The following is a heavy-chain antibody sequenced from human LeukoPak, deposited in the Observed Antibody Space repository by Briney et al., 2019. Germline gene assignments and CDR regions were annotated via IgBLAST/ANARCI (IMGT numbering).Heavy chain of an antibody. J-gene: IGHJ4*02. CDR3: ARGYCSSTSCPKAYYFDY. D-gene: IGHD2-2*01. V-gene: IGHV3-74*01. Sequence: GGTLRLSCAASGFTFSSYWMPWVRQAPGKGLVWVSRINSDGSSTSYADSVKGRFTISRDNAKNTLYLQMNSLRAEDTAVYYCARGYCSSTSCPKAYYFDYWGQGTLVTVSS. CDR1: GFTFSSYW. CDR2: INSDGSST.